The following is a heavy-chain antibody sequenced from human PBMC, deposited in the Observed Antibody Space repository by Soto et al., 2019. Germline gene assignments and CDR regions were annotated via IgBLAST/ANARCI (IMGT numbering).Heavy chain of an antibody. CDR3: AGDFGSVLYDYVWGRYRKPPDAFDI. D-gene: IGHD3-16*02. CDR1: GFTFSSYC. V-gene: IGHV3-33*01. Sequence: GGSLRLSCAASGFTFSSYCMHWVRQAPGKGLEWVAVIWYDGINKYYADSVKGRFTISRDNSKNTLYLQMNSLRAEDTAVYYCAGDFGSVLYDYVWGRYRKPPDAFDIFGQGTMVTF. J-gene: IGHJ3*02. CDR2: IWYDGINK.